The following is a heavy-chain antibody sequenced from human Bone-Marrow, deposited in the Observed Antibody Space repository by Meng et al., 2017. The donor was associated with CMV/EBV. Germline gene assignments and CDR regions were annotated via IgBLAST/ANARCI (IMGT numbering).Heavy chain of an antibody. CDR3: ARDPKGYFSSTSCYTGGGYYGMDV. J-gene: IGHJ6*02. D-gene: IGHD2-2*02. Sequence: GGSLRLSCAASGFTFSSYAMHWVRQAPGKGLEWVGGIIPIFGTANYAQKFQGRVTITTDESKSTAYMGMSSLRSEDTAVYYCARDPKGYFSSTSCYTGGGYYGMDVWGQGTTVTVSS. V-gene: IGHV1-69*05. CDR1: GFTFSSYA. CDR2: IIPIFGTA.